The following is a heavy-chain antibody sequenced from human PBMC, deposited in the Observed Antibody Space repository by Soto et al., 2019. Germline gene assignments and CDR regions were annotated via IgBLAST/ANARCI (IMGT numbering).Heavy chain of an antibody. CDR3: AREQGIAVAGTGDY. CDR1: VYTFTSYG. J-gene: IGHJ4*02. V-gene: IGHV1-18*01. Sequence: SVKVSCKASVYTFTSYGISLVRQAPGQGLEWMGWISAYNGNTNYAQKLQGRVTMTTDTSTSTAYMELRSLRSDDTAVYYCAREQGIAVAGTGDYWGQGTLVTVPS. CDR2: ISAYNGNT. D-gene: IGHD6-19*01.